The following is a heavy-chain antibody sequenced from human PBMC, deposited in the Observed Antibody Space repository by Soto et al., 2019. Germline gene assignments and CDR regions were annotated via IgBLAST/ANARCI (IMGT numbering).Heavy chain of an antibody. CDR3: AKDPYSSSRLLGYMDV. D-gene: IGHD6-6*01. CDR1: GFTFDDYA. V-gene: IGHV3-9*01. J-gene: IGHJ6*03. Sequence: GGSLRLSCAASGFTFDDYAMHWVRQAPGKGLEWVSGISWNSGSIGYADSVKGRFTISRDNAKNSRYLQMNSLRAEDTALYYCAKDPYSSSRLLGYMDVWGKGTTVTVSS. CDR2: ISWNSGSI.